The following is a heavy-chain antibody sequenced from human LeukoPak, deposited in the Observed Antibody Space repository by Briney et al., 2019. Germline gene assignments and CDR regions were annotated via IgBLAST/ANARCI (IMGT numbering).Heavy chain of an antibody. CDR2: ISSSSSYI. CDR1: AFTFSSFS. V-gene: IGHV3-21*01. D-gene: IGHD4-17*01. CDR3: ASGGGDYESPTADY. J-gene: IGHJ4*02. Sequence: GGTVSLSCAAYAFTFSSFSMKWDPQAQGLGLEWVSYISSSSSYIYYTDSVRGRFTIDRDNAKNSLYLQMNRARDKATDVYYCASGGGDYESPTADYWGQGTLVTVSS.